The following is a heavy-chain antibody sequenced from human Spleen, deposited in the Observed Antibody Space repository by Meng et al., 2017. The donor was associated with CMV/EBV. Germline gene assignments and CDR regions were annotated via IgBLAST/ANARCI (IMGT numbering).Heavy chain of an antibody. Sequence: YIFSDYWIAWVRQMPGKRLEWMGIIYPGDSDTRYSPSFEGQVTISADKSNRTAYLHWSHLKASDTAMYYCAKLNYDHWSGYEMYFQNWGQGTLVTVSS. V-gene: IGHV5-51*01. CDR3: AKLNYDHWSGYEMYFQN. D-gene: IGHD3-3*01. J-gene: IGHJ1*01. CDR2: IYPGDSDT. CDR1: YIFSDYW.